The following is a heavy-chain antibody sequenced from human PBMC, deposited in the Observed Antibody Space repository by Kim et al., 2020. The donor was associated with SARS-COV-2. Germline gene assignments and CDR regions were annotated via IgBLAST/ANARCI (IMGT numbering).Heavy chain of an antibody. J-gene: IGHJ4*02. Sequence: YYADAVKGRFTISRDNAKNSLYLQMNSLRAEDTAVYYCAREVTWLYHFDYWGQGTLVTVSS. V-gene: IGHV3-11*04. CDR3: AREVTWLYHFDY. D-gene: IGHD6-19*01.